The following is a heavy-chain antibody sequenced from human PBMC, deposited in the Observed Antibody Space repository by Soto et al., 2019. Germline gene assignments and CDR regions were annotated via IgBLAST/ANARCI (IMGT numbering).Heavy chain of an antibody. CDR1: GYTFISYG. Sequence: QVQLVQSGAEVTEPGASVKVSCKASGYTFISYGVSWVRQAPGQGLEWMGWISGNTGKTNYAQNLQGRVTMTTDTSTSTAYMELRSLRSDYTAVYYCARDWNCSNTRCQNCFDPWGQGTLVTFSS. CDR2: ISGNTGKT. V-gene: IGHV1-18*01. CDR3: ARDWNCSNTRCQNCFDP. J-gene: IGHJ5*02. D-gene: IGHD2-2*01.